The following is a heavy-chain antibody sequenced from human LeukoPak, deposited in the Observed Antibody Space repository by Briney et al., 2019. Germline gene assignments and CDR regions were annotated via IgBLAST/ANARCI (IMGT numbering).Heavy chain of an antibody. J-gene: IGHJ4*02. CDR2: VKHDGSEK. CDR3: ARALSHCLDY. D-gene: IGHD3-16*01. V-gene: IGHV3-7*01. Sequence: GGSLRLSCIVSGFNFSNYWMNWVRQAPGKGLEWVANVKHDGSEKYYVDSVKGRFSISRDNAKKSLYLQMNSLRAEDTAVFYCARALSHCLDYWGQGTLVTVSS. CDR1: GFNFSNYW.